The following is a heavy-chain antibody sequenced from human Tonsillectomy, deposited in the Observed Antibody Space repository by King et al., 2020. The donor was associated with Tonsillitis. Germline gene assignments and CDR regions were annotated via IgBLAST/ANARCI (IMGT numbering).Heavy chain of an antibody. CDR1: GFTFSSYA. V-gene: IGHV3-30*04. J-gene: IGHJ3*02. CDR2: ISYDGSNK. Sequence: VQLVESGGGVVQPGRSLRLSCAASGFTFSSYAMHWVRQAPGKGLEWVAVISYDGSNKYYADSVKGRFTISRDNSKNTLYLQMNSLRAEDTAVYYCARDSNQDDYSDNEDAFDIWGQGTMVTVSS. D-gene: IGHD4-17*01. CDR3: ARDSNQDDYSDNEDAFDI.